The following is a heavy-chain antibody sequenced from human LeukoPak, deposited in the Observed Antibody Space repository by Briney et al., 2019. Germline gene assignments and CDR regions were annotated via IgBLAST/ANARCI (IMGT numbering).Heavy chain of an antibody. D-gene: IGHD3-10*01. CDR1: GGSFSGYY. CDR2: INHSGST. J-gene: IGHJ4*02. CDR3: ARITMVRGVIMTEGPS. Sequence: SETLSLTCAVYGGSFSGYYWSRVRQPPGKGLEWLGEINHSGSTNYNPSRKSRVTISVDTSKNQFSLKLSSVTAADTAVYYCARITMVRGVIMTEGPSWGQGTLVTVSS. V-gene: IGHV4-34*01.